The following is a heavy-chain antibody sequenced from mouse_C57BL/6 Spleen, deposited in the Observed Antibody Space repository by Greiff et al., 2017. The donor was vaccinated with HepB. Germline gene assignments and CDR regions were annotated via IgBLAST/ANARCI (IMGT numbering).Heavy chain of an antibody. D-gene: IGHD1-1*01. V-gene: IGHV1-15*01. J-gene: IGHJ2*01. CDR3: TRYLLRSPFDY. CDR2: IDPETGGT. Sequence: VKLQESGAELVRPGASVTLSCKASGYTFTDYEMHWVKQTPVHGLEWIGAIDPETGGTAYNQKFKGKAILTADKSSSTAYMELRSLTSEDSAVYYCTRYLLRSPFDYWGQGTTLTVSS. CDR1: GYTFTDYE.